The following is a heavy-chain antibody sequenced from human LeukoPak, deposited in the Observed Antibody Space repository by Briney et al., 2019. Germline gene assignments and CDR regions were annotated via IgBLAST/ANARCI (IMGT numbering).Heavy chain of an antibody. CDR1: GFTFSDYY. Sequence: GGSLRLSCAASGFTFSDYYMSWIRQAPGKGLEWVSSISSSSSYIYYADSVKGRFTISRDNAKNSLYLQMNSLRAEDTAVYYCARDQGYIAVAGPDYWGQGTLVTVSS. D-gene: IGHD6-19*01. CDR3: ARDQGYIAVAGPDY. V-gene: IGHV3-11*06. J-gene: IGHJ4*02. CDR2: ISSSSSYI.